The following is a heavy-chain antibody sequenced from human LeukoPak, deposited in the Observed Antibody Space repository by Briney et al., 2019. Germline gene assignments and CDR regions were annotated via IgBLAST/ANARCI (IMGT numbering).Heavy chain of an antibody. J-gene: IGHJ5*02. V-gene: IGHV4-59*01. CDR3: ARDRLSYGSGSYSWFDP. D-gene: IGHD3-10*01. Sequence: SETLSLTRTVSGGSISTYYWTWIRQPPGKGLEWIGYIDHSGSTKYNPSLKSRVRISVDTSKDQFSLKLSSVTAADTAVYYCARDRLSYGSGSYSWFDPWGQGTLVTVSS. CDR1: GGSISTYY. CDR2: IDHSGST.